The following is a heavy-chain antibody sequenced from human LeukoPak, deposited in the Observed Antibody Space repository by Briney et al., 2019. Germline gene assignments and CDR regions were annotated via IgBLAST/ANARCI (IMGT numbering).Heavy chain of an antibody. D-gene: IGHD6-19*01. Sequence: ASVKVSCKASGYTFTGYYMHWARQAPGQGLEWMGWINPNSGGTNYAQKFQGRVTMTRDTSISTAYMELSRLRSDDTAVYYCARDRGIAVAGTIVWYYYYGMDDWGQGTTVTVSS. J-gene: IGHJ6*02. V-gene: IGHV1-2*02. CDR3: ARDRGIAVAGTIVWYYYYGMDD. CDR2: INPNSGGT. CDR1: GYTFTGYY.